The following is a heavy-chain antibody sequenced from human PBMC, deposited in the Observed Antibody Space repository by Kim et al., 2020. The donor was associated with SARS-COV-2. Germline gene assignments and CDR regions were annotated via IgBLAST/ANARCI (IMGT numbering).Heavy chain of an antibody. D-gene: IGHD2-2*01. V-gene: IGHV3-30-3*01. CDR2: ITYNGSNK. J-gene: IGHJ6*03. CDR3: ARSSSSYCYMDS. CDR1: GFTFSSYA. Sequence: GGSLRLSCAASGFTFSSYAMHWVRQAPGKGLEWVAVITYNGSNKYYADSVKGRFTISRDNSKNTLYLQMNSLRAEDTAVYYCARSSSSYCYMDSGGKGT.